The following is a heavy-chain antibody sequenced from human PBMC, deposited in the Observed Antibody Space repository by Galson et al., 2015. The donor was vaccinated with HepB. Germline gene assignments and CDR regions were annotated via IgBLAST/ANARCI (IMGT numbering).Heavy chain of an antibody. CDR3: AKHHYDTSGSYFAGLDV. CDR2: ISRDGSDT. J-gene: IGHJ6*02. CDR1: GFTFSNYG. V-gene: IGHV3-23*01. Sequence: SLRLSCAASGFTFSNYGMTWVRQARGTGLEWVSTISRDGSDTYYLDSVKGRLTISRDNSKNTLFLQMNSLRAEDTAVYYCAKHHYDTSGSYFAGLDVWGQGTTVTVSS. D-gene: IGHD3-22*01.